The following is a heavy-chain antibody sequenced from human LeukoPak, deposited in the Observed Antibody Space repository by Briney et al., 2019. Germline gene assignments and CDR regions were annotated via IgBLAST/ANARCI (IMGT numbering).Heavy chain of an antibody. D-gene: IGHD3-22*01. CDR3: AKSLSNYDSSGYYSPIYYFDY. V-gene: IGHV3-23*01. CDR2: ISGIGDTT. J-gene: IGHJ4*02. CDR1: GFIFSRYA. Sequence: GGSLRLSCTASGFIFSRYAMSWVRQAPGKGLEWVSSISGIGDTTYYADSVKGRFTISRDNSKNTLYLQMNSLRAEDMAVYYCAKSLSNYDSSGYYSPIYYFDYWGQGTLVTVSS.